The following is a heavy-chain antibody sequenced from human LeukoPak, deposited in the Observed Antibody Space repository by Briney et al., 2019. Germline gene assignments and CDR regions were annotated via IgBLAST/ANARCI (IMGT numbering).Heavy chain of an antibody. CDR1: GYSFTTYW. CDR3: ARMRDLGSYSAFDI. J-gene: IGHJ3*02. V-gene: IGHV5-51*01. Sequence: GESLKISCQASGYSFTTYWIGWVRQMPGKGLEWMGIIYPGDSDTRYSPSFQGQVTISADKSISTAYLQWSSLKASDTAMYYCARMRDLGSYSAFDIWGQGTMVSVSS. CDR2: IYPGDSDT. D-gene: IGHD1-26*01.